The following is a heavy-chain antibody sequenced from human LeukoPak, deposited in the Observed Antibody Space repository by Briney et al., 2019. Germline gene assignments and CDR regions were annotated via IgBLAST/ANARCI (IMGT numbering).Heavy chain of an antibody. Sequence: GGSLRLSCAASGFTFTDYSMNWVRQAPGKGLEWVSSISSDSRHIFYADSVKGRFTISRDNAKSSLYLQMNSLRADDTAVYYCARGVYAFDVWGQGTMVTVSS. CDR3: ARGVYAFDV. V-gene: IGHV3-21*01. D-gene: IGHD6-6*01. CDR2: ISSDSRHI. J-gene: IGHJ3*01. CDR1: GFTFTDYS.